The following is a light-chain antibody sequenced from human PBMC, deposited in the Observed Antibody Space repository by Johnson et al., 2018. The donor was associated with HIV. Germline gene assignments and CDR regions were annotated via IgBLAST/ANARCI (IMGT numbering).Light chain of an antibody. CDR2: ENN. J-gene: IGLJ1*01. Sequence: QSVLTQPPSVSAAPGQKVTISCSGSSSDMGNYAVSWYQQLPGTAPKLLIYENNKRTSGIHDRFSASKSGSSHNLCITGLQTGDEADYYCATRDRSLTIGGVFGTGTKVTVL. CDR1: SSDMGNYA. CDR3: ATRDRSLTIGGV. V-gene: IGLV1-51*02.